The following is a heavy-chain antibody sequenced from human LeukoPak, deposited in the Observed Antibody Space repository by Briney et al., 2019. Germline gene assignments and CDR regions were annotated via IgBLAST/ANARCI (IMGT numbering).Heavy chain of an antibody. CDR1: GFSFSRFA. Sequence: GGSLGLSRAASGFSFSRFAMRWVRQAPGKGLEWVSTISGSGGSTYYADSVKGRFTISRDNSKNTLYLQMNSLGAEDTAVYYCAKDRAAYCSGASCYSVDYWGQGTLVTVSS. J-gene: IGHJ4*02. D-gene: IGHD2-15*01. CDR3: AKDRAAYCSGASCYSVDY. CDR2: ISGSGGST. V-gene: IGHV3-23*01.